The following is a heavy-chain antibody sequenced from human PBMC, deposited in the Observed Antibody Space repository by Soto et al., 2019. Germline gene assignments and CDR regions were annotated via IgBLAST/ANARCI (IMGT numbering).Heavy chain of an antibody. CDR1: GGSLKNYY. J-gene: IGHJ5*02. Sequence: QVQLHESGPGLVKPSETLSLSCSVSGGSLKNYYWSWIRQPPGRGLEWVGYIYYKGTTTYNPSLKSRVAISLDTSKNQFSLQLTSVTAADTAIYYCARLGDYYQSIGTWGRGTLVTVSS. V-gene: IGHV4-59*08. D-gene: IGHD3-22*01. CDR3: ARLGDYYQSIGT. CDR2: IYYKGTT.